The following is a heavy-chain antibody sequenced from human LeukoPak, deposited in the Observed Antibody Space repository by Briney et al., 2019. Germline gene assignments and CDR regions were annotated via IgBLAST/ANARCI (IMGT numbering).Heavy chain of an antibody. J-gene: IGHJ4*02. Sequence: PGGSLRLSCAASGFTFSSFEMNWVRQAPGKGLEWVSYISSSGSTIYYADSVKGRFTISRDNAKNSLYLQMYSLRAEDTAIYYCAGETPGATSDYFDYWGQGTLVTVSS. D-gene: IGHD1-26*01. CDR1: GFTFSSFE. V-gene: IGHV3-48*03. CDR3: AGETPGATSDYFDY. CDR2: ISSSGSTI.